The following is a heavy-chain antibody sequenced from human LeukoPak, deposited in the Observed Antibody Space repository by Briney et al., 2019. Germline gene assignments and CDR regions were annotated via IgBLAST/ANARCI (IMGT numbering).Heavy chain of an antibody. CDR2: INQDGGEK. D-gene: IGHD7-27*01. V-gene: IGHV3-7*01. J-gene: IGHJ4*02. Sequence: GGSLRLSCADSGFTFSSHWMTWVRQAPGKGLEWVANINQDGGEKYYVDSVKGRSTISRDNAKNSMYLQMSSLRAEDTAVYYCTRDRSLGYWGQGTLVTVSS. CDR3: TRDRSLGY. CDR1: GFTFSSHW.